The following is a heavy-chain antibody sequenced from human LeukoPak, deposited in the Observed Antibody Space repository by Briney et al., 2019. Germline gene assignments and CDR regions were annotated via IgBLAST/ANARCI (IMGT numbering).Heavy chain of an antibody. CDR2: ITSNSATI. CDR1: GFTFSVYS. CDR3: ARSVGGPFDY. V-gene: IGHV3-48*02. D-gene: IGHD3-16*01. J-gene: IGHJ4*02. Sequence: GGSLRLSCAASGFTFSVYSMNWVRQPPGMGLEWVSYITSNSATIQYADSVKGRFTISRDNAKNSLSLQMNSLRDEDTAVYYCARSVGGPFDYWGQGMLVTVSS.